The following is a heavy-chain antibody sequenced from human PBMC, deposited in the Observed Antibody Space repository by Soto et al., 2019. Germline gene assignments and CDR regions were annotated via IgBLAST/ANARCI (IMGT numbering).Heavy chain of an antibody. CDR1: GFTFSNYV. V-gene: IGHV3-30*18. CDR2: ISYDGSNE. CDR3: VKSREDSSSWYRYYYYYGMDV. D-gene: IGHD6-13*01. J-gene: IGHJ6*02. Sequence: GSLRLSCAASGFTFSNYVMHWVRQAPGKGLEWVAVISYDGSNEYYADPVKGRFTISRDNSKNTLYLQMSSLRAEDTAVYYCVKSREDSSSWYRYYYYYGMDVWGQGTTVTVSS.